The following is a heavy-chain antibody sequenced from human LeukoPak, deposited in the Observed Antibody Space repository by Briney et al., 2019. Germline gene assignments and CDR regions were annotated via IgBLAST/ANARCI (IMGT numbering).Heavy chain of an antibody. CDR1: GFTFSSYA. V-gene: IGHV3-23*01. J-gene: IGHJ5*02. CDR2: ISGSGGTT. CDR3: VKDPGSSDYNWFDP. D-gene: IGHD6-6*01. Sequence: GGSLRLSCAASGFTFSSYAMSWVRQAPGKGLEWVSAISGSGGTTYYADSVKGRFTISRDNSKNTLYLQMNSLRAEDTAVYYCVKDPGSSDYNWFDPWGQGTLVTVSS.